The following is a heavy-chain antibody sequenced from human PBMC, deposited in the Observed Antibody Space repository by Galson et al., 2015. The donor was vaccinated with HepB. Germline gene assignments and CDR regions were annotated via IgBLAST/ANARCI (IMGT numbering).Heavy chain of an antibody. J-gene: IGHJ4*02. Sequence: SLRLSCAASGFTFSSYGMHWVRQAPGKGLEWVAVISYDGSNKYYADSVKGRFTISRDNSKNTLYLQMNSLRAEDTAVYYCAKGYDSSGYWDDYFDYWVQGTLVTVSS. CDR3: AKGYDSSGYWDDYFDY. V-gene: IGHV3-30*18. CDR2: ISYDGSNK. D-gene: IGHD3-22*01. CDR1: GFTFSSYG.